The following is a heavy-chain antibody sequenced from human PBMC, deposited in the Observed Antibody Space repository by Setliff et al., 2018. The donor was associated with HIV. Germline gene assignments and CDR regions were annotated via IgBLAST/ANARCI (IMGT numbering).Heavy chain of an antibody. V-gene: IGHV4-39*01. CDR1: GDRISSTSYY. CDR2: IYYTGDT. CDR3: ARMEATRPPRGLDY. D-gene: IGHD6-6*01. Sequence: SLTCTVSGDRISSTSYYWGWLRQPPGKGLEWIGTIYYTGDTQYNPSFKSRVTISVHTSKNQFSLRLISVTAADTAVYYCARMEATRPPRGLDYWGQGALVTVSS. J-gene: IGHJ4*02.